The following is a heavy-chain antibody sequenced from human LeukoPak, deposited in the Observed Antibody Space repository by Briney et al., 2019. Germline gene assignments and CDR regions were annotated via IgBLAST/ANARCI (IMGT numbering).Heavy chain of an antibody. CDR1: GGSISNYY. J-gene: IGHJ6*02. CDR2: IYYSGST. Sequence: PSETLSLTCTVSGGSISNYYWSWIRQPPGKGLEWIGYIYYSGSTNYNPSLKSRVTMSVDTSKNQFSLKLSSVTAADTAVYYCARDPSSSGWYFSGYYYGMDVWGQGTTVTVSS. V-gene: IGHV4-59*01. D-gene: IGHD6-19*01. CDR3: ARDPSSSGWYFSGYYYGMDV.